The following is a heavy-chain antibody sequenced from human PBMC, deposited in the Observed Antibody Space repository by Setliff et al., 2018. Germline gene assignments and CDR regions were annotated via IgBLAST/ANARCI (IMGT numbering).Heavy chain of an antibody. D-gene: IGHD3-16*01. J-gene: IGHJ4*02. CDR1: GGSISSYY. CDR2: IYYSGST. Sequence: SETLSLTCTVSGGSISSYYWSWIRQPPGKRLEWNGYIYYSGSTNYNPSLESRVTISVDTSKNQFSLRLNSATAADTAVYYCARLRGAFDYWGQGTLVTVSS. V-gene: IGHV4-59*01. CDR3: ARLRGAFDY.